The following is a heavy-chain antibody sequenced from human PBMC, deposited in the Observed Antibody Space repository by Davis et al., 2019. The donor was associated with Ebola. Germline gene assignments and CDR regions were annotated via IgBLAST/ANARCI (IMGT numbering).Heavy chain of an antibody. J-gene: IGHJ4*02. CDR1: GGSISSYY. D-gene: IGHD6-6*01. Sequence: SETLSPTCTVSGGSISSYYWSWIRQPPGKGLEWIGYIYYSGSTNYNPSLKSRVTIPVDTSKNQFSLKLSPVTAANTAVYYCARGGKGIAARPVDYWGQGTLVTVSS. CDR2: IYYSGST. V-gene: IGHV4-59*12. CDR3: ARGGKGIAARPVDY.